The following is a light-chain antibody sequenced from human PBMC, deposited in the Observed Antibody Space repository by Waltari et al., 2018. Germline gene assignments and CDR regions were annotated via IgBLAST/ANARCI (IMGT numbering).Light chain of an antibody. CDR1: QSVLYSSNHNNY. V-gene: IGKV4-1*01. CDR2: WSS. CDR3: QQYYNTPYT. J-gene: IGKJ2*01. Sequence: DIVMTQSPDSLAVSLGERATINCKSSQSVLYSSNHNNYLAWYQQKQGQPPKLLFYWSSTRESGVPDRFSGSGSGTDFTLTISSLQAEDVAVYYCQQYYNTPYTFGQGTKLEIK.